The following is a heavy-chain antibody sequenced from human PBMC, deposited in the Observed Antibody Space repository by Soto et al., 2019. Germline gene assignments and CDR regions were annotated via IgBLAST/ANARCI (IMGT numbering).Heavy chain of an antibody. CDR3: AKENLPSYYSWSGPPHGNRCTVV. D-gene: IGHD3-3*01. Sequence: GGSLRLSCAASGIPFSSYAMHWVRQAPGQGPEWVAVVSSDGTKKYYADSVKGRFTISRDNSENTLYLQVSSLRPEDTALYYCAKENLPSYYSWSGPPHGNRCTVVSYQGTSLTV. J-gene: IGHJ6*02. CDR2: VSSDGTKK. V-gene: IGHV3-30*18. CDR1: GIPFSSYA.